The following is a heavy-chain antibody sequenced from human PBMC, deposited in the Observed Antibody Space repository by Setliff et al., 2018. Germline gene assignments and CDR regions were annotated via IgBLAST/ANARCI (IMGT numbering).Heavy chain of an antibody. CDR3: ARASVVHAIAVGY. CDR2: IFYNGMA. CDR1: GGSVGNSHYY. J-gene: IGHJ4*02. Sequence: PSETLSLTCTVSGGSVGNSHYYWGWIRQSPGTGLEWIGSIFYNGMAYYNPSLKSRVTMSVDTSKNQFSLNLTSVTAADTAAYYCARASVVHAIAVGYWGQGTLVTVSS. V-gene: IGHV4-39*01. D-gene: IGHD2-15*01.